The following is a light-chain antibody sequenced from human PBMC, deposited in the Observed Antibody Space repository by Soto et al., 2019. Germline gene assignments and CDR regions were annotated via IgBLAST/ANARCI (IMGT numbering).Light chain of an antibody. V-gene: IGKV3-20*01. J-gene: IGKJ5*01. CDR1: QIVSSNF. CDR3: EQYFDSAIT. Sequence: ETVLTQSPGTLSLSPGERATLSCRASQIVSSNFLAWFQQKPGQPPRLLVYGASTRATGVPDRFSGSGSGTDFTLTISRLESGDSAVYYCEQYFDSAITFGQGTRLDIK. CDR2: GAS.